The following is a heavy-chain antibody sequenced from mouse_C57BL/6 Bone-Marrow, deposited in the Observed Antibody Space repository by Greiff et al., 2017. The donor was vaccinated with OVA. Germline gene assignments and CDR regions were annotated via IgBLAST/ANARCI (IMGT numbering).Heavy chain of an antibody. Sequence: VKLVESGPGLVQPSQSLSITCTVSGFSLTSYGVHWVRQSPGKGLEWLGVIWSGGSTDYNAAFISRLSISKDNSKSQVFFKMNSLQADDTAIYYCARKGGNYSFYYAMDYWGQGTSVTVSS. CDR2: IWSGGST. CDR1: GFSLTSYG. D-gene: IGHD2-1*01. J-gene: IGHJ4*01. V-gene: IGHV2-2*01. CDR3: ARKGGNYSFYYAMDY.